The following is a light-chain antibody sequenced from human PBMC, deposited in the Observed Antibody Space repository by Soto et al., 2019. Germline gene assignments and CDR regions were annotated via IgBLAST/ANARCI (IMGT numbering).Light chain of an antibody. J-gene: IGLJ3*02. CDR1: SSDVGGYNY. V-gene: IGLV2-14*01. CDR3: SSYTTSGTPV. Sequence: QSALTQPASVSGSPGQTITISCTGTSSDVGGYNYLSWYQQHPGKAPKVMIYEVSNRPSGVSNRFSGSKSGNTASLPISGLQAEDDADYFCSSYTTSGTPVFGGGTKLTVL. CDR2: EVS.